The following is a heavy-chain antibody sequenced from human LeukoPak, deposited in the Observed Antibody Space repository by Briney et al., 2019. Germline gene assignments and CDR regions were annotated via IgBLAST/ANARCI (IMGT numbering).Heavy chain of an antibody. V-gene: IGHV3-7*03. D-gene: IGHD1-26*01. CDR1: GFSFSSFW. Sequence: PGGSLRLSCAASGFSFSSFWMSWVRQAPGKGLEWVANIKEDGSAKFYVDSVKGRFTISRDNAKNSLYLQMNSLRAEDTALYYCARAHYSGSFGYWGQGTLVTVSS. J-gene: IGHJ4*02. CDR3: ARAHYSGSFGY. CDR2: IKEDGSAK.